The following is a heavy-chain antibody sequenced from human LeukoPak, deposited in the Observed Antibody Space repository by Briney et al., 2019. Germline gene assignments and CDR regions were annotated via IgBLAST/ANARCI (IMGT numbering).Heavy chain of an antibody. Sequence: ASVKVCCKASGYTFTSYGISWVRQAPGQGLEWMGWISAYNGNTNYAQKLQGRVTMTTDTSTSTAYMELRSLRSDDTAVYYCARDTYYYDSSGYGKYYYYGMDVWGQGTTVTVSS. D-gene: IGHD3-22*01. V-gene: IGHV1-18*01. CDR3: ARDTYYYDSSGYGKYYYYGMDV. CDR1: GYTFTSYG. J-gene: IGHJ6*02. CDR2: ISAYNGNT.